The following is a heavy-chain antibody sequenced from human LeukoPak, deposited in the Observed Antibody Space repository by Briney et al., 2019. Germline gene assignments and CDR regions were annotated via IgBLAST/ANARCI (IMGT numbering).Heavy chain of an antibody. Sequence: PGGTLRLSCAASGLSFRSYGMGWVRQAPGKGLEWVSYISSSGSTIYYADSVKGRFTISRDNAKNSLYLQMNSLRAEDTAVYYCARESYDILTGYPHFDYWGQGTLVTVSS. D-gene: IGHD3-9*01. V-gene: IGHV3-48*03. CDR3: ARESYDILTGYPHFDY. CDR2: ISSSGSTI. CDR1: GLSFRSYG. J-gene: IGHJ4*02.